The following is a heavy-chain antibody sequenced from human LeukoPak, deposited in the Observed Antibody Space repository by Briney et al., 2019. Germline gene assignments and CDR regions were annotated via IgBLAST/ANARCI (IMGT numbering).Heavy chain of an antibody. CDR1: GYTFTGYY. CDR3: ARVMGTYCGGDCYSGFDY. V-gene: IGHV1-2*02. J-gene: IGHJ4*02. D-gene: IGHD2-21*01. CDR2: INPNSGGT. Sequence: ASVKVSCKASGYTFTGYYMHWVRQAPGQGLKWMGWINPNSGGTNYAQKFQGRVTMTRDTSISTAYMELGRLRSDDTAVYYCARVMGTYCGGDCYSGFDYWGQGTLVTVSS.